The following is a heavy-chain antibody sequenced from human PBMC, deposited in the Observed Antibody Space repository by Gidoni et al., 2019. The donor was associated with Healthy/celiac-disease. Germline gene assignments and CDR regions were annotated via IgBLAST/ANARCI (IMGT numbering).Heavy chain of an antibody. CDR3: ARDPAGGGPLDY. V-gene: IGHV3-30*04. CDR2: ISYDGSNK. Sequence: VQPGRSLRLSCAASAFTFSSYAMHWVRQAPGKGLAWVAVISYDGSNKYYADSVKGRFTISRDNSKNTLYLQMNSVRAEDTAVYYCARDPAGGGPLDYWGQGTLVTVSS. J-gene: IGHJ4*02. D-gene: IGHD3-10*01. CDR1: AFTFSSYA.